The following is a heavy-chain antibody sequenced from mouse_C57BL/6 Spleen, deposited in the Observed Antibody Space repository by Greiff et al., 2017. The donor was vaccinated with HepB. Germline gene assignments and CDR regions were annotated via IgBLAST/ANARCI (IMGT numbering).Heavy chain of an antibody. CDR1: GYTFTDYN. V-gene: IGHV1-18*01. Sequence: VQLKESGPELVKPGASVKIPCKASGYTFTDYNMDWVKQSHGKSLEWIGDINPNNGGTIYNQKFKGKATLTVDKSSSTAYMELRSLTSEDTAVYYCARGDYDYDYFDYWGQGTTLTVSS. CDR2: INPNNGGT. CDR3: ARGDYDYDYFDY. D-gene: IGHD2-4*01. J-gene: IGHJ2*01.